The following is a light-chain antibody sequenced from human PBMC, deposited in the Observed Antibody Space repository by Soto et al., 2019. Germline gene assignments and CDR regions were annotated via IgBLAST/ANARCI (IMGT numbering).Light chain of an antibody. Sequence: QTVVTQEPSFSVSPGGTVTLTCGSSSGSVSTSYYPSWYQQTPGQAPRTLIYSTNTRSSGVPDRFSGSILGNKAALTITGAQADDESDYYCVLYMGSGINWVFGGGTKLTVL. V-gene: IGLV8-61*01. CDR3: VLYMGSGINWV. J-gene: IGLJ3*02. CDR2: STN. CDR1: SGSVSTSYY.